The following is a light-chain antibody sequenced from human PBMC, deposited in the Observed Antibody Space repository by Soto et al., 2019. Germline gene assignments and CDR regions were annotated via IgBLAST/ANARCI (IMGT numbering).Light chain of an antibody. J-gene: IGKJ1*01. CDR1: QSVSSTF. CDR3: QQDGSSPRT. V-gene: IGKV3-20*01. Sequence: ERVFTPSPGTLSLSQEERATLSCSSSQSVSSTFLAWYQQRPGQAPRLLIYGASSRATGIPDRFSGSGSGTDFSLTITGLEPEDSAVYYCQQDGSSPRTFGQGTKVDIK. CDR2: GAS.